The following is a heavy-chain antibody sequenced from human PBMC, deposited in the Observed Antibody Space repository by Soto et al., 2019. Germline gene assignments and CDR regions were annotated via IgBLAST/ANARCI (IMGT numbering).Heavy chain of an antibody. Sequence: QMHLQESGPRLLKASETLSLTCTVSGGSISTYYWNWIRQSPGKGLEWIGYIYRTGSTHYNPSLNIRVAISLDTSRNKFSLRLNSVTAADTAIYFCARQIGDDPFDIWGQGAMVTVSS. J-gene: IGHJ3*02. V-gene: IGHV4-4*09. CDR2: IYRTGST. D-gene: IGHD3-3*01. CDR3: ARQIGDDPFDI. CDR1: GGSISTYY.